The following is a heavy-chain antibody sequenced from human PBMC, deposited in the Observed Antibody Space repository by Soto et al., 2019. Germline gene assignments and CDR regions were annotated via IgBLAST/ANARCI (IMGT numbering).Heavy chain of an antibody. V-gene: IGHV1-18*01. J-gene: IGHJ6*02. D-gene: IGHD3-10*01. CDR3: PRDHGGTGTPGITARHYYAMDA. CDR1: GYTFTSFV. Sequence: ASVKVSCKASGYTFTSFVITWVRQAPGQGLESVAWICAYTGTTNSGQSLQGRATMTTDTSTTIAFVELRSLRSDDAVAYYCPRDHGGTGTPGITARHYYAMDAGGQETT. CDR2: ICAYTGTT.